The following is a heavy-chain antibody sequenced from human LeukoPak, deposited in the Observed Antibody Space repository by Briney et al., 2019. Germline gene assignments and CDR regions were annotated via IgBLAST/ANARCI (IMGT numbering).Heavy chain of an antibody. D-gene: IGHD3-10*01. CDR1: GGSISSGDYY. Sequence: SETLSLTCTVSGGSISSGDYYWSWIRQPPGKGLEWLGYIYYSGSTYYNPSLKSRVTISVDTSKNQFSLKLSSVTAADTAVYYCARGMVRGVIKTSDRDNWFDPWGQGTLVTVSS. CDR3: ARGMVRGVIKTSDRDNWFDP. J-gene: IGHJ5*02. CDR2: IYYSGST. V-gene: IGHV4-30-4*01.